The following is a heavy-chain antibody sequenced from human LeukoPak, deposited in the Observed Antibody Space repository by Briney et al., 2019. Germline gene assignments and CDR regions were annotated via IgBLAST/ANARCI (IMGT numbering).Heavy chain of an antibody. Sequence: GGSLRLSCAASGFTVSSNYMSWVRQAPGKGLEWVSVIYSGGSTYYADSVKGRFTISRDNSKNTLYLQMNSLRAEDTAVYYCVRSWELLVFDPWGQGTLVTVSS. CDR3: VRSWELLVFDP. CDR1: GFTVSSNY. D-gene: IGHD1-26*01. V-gene: IGHV3-53*01. J-gene: IGHJ5*02. CDR2: IYSGGST.